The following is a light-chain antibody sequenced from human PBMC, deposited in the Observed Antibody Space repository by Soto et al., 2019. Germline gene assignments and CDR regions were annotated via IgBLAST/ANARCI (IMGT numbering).Light chain of an antibody. Sequence: QSVLTQPPSVSEAPGQRVTISCTGSSSNIGAGYEAHWYQQVPGTAPKLLIYENNNRPSGVPDRFSGSKSGTSASLAITGLQAEDEAEYYCQAYESRLSGYVFGTGTKVTVL. J-gene: IGLJ1*01. V-gene: IGLV1-40*01. CDR3: QAYESRLSGYV. CDR2: ENN. CDR1: SSNIGAGYE.